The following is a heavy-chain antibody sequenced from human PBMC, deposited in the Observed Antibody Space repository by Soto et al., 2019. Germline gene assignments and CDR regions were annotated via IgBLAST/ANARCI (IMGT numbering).Heavy chain of an antibody. Sequence: PSETLSLTCTVSGDSISSYYWSWIRQPPGKGLEWIGFIYYSGSTNYNPSLKSRVTISVDASKNQFSLKLSSVTAADTAVYYCARGRTTVVNFFDYWGQGTMVTVS. CDR3: ARGRTTVVNFFDY. V-gene: IGHV4-59*01. J-gene: IGHJ4*02. D-gene: IGHD4-17*01. CDR1: GDSISSYY. CDR2: IYYSGST.